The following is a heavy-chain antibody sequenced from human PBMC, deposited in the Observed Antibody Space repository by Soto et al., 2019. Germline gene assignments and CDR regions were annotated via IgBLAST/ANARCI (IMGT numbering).Heavy chain of an antibody. V-gene: IGHV1-69*04. Sequence: QVQLVHSGAEVKKPGSSVKVSCKASGGTFSSYTISWVRQAPGQGLEWMGRIIPILGIANYAQKFQGRVTITTDKSTSTAYMELSSLRSEDTAVYYCARDQDDYGDYGIDYWGQGTLVTVSS. CDR1: GGTFSSYT. J-gene: IGHJ4*02. CDR3: ARDQDDYGDYGIDY. D-gene: IGHD4-17*01. CDR2: IIPILGIA.